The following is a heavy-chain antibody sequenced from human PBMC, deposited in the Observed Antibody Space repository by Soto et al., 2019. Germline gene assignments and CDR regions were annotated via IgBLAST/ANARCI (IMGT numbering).Heavy chain of an antibody. Sequence: GASVKVSCKASGGTFSSYAISWVRQAPGQGLEWMGGIIPIFGTANYAQKFQGRVTITADESTSTAYMELSSLRSEDTAVYYCARAFRDDFWSGYYTPRYYYYGMDVWGQGTTVTVSS. V-gene: IGHV1-69*13. D-gene: IGHD3-3*01. CDR1: GGTFSSYA. CDR2: IIPIFGTA. J-gene: IGHJ6*02. CDR3: ARAFRDDFWSGYYTPRYYYYGMDV.